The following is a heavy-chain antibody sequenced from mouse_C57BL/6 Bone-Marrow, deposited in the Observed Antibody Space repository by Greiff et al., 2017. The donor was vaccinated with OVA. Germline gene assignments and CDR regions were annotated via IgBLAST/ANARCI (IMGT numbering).Heavy chain of an antibody. D-gene: IGHD1-1*01. CDR2: INPSSGYT. CDR3: ARTPICYGSSYDYFDY. J-gene: IGHJ2*01. CDR1: GYTFTSYT. V-gene: IGHV1-4*01. Sequence: QVQLQQSGAELARPGASVKMSCKASGYTFTSYTMHWVKQRPGQGLEWIGYINPSSGYTKYNQKFKDKATLTADKSSSTAYMQLSSLTSEDSAVYYCARTPICYGSSYDYFDYWAKAPLSQSPQ.